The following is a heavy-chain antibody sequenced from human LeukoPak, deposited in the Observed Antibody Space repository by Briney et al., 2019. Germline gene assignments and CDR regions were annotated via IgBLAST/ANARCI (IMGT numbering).Heavy chain of an antibody. J-gene: IGHJ4*02. Sequence: GGSLRLSCAASGFTFSSYAMSWVRQAPGKGLEWVSAISGSGGSTYYADSVKGRFTIPRDNSKNTLYLQMNSLRAEDTAVYYCAKTGKYYDILTGYSTTYYFDYWGQGTLVTVSS. CDR1: GFTFSSYA. D-gene: IGHD3-9*01. V-gene: IGHV3-23*01. CDR2: ISGSGGST. CDR3: AKTGKYYDILTGYSTTYYFDY.